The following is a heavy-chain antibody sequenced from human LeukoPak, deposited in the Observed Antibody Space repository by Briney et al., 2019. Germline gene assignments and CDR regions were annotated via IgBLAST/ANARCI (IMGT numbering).Heavy chain of an antibody. D-gene: IGHD6-13*01. CDR3: ARDASSSWYDENLFDP. J-gene: IGHJ5*02. Sequence: PSETLSLTCAVYNGSLSGYYWSWIRQPPGKGLECIGEIKYSGSTYYNPSLKSRVTMSVDTSKNQFSLKLSSVTAADTAVYYCARDASSSWYDENLFDPWGQGTLVTVSS. CDR1: NGSLSGYY. V-gene: IGHV4-34*01. CDR2: IKYSGST.